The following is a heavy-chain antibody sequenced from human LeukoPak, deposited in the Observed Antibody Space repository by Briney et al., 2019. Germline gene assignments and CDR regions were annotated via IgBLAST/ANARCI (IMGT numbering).Heavy chain of an antibody. D-gene: IGHD4-17*01. CDR1: GGSISGYY. CDR2: IYSSGGT. V-gene: IGHV4-4*07. CDR3: AREGDYWL. Sequence: PSETLSLTCTVSGGSISGYYWSWIRQPAGKGLEWIGRIYSSGGTNYNPSLKSRVTISLDTSKNQFSPKLNSVTAADTAVYYCAREGDYWLWGQGTLVTVSS. J-gene: IGHJ4*02.